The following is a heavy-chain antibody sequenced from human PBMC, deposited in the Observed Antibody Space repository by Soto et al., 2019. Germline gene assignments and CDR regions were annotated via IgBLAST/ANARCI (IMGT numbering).Heavy chain of an antibody. CDR3: AKMDTIFGAPFEY. V-gene: IGHV3-23*01. CDR1: GFTFSSYA. CDR2: ISGSGGST. D-gene: IGHD3-3*01. J-gene: IGHJ4*02. Sequence: GGSLRLSCAASGFTFSSYAMSWVRQAPGRGLEWVSAISGSGGSTYYADSVKGRFTISRDNSKNTLYLQMNSLRAEDTAVYYCAKMDTIFGAPFEYWGQGTLVTVSS.